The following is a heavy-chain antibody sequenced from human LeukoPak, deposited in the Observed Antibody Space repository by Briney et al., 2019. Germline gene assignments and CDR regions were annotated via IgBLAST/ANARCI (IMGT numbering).Heavy chain of an antibody. D-gene: IGHD4-11*01. CDR1: GGSFSGYY. Sequence: PSETLSLTCAVYGGSFSGYYWSWIRQPPGKGLEWIREINHSGSTNYNPSLKSRVTISVDTSKNQFSLKLSSVTAADTAVYYCARLAVTTNGTDVWGQGTTVTVSS. CDR3: ARLAVTTNGTDV. J-gene: IGHJ6*02. CDR2: INHSGST. V-gene: IGHV4-34*01.